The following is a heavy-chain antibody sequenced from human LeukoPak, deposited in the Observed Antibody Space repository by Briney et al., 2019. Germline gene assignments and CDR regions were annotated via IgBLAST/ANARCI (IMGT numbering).Heavy chain of an antibody. Sequence: GESLKVSCETSGYTFTKFWVGWVRQTPGKGLEWLGMIYPDDSDTRYSPSFQGQVTMSVDKSISIVYLHWSSLKASDTAIYYCVRGKGSGTYYGFDYWGQGTVVSVVS. CDR2: IYPDDSDT. J-gene: IGHJ4*02. V-gene: IGHV5-51*03. CDR3: VRGKGSGTYYGFDY. CDR1: GYTFTKFW. D-gene: IGHD3-10*01.